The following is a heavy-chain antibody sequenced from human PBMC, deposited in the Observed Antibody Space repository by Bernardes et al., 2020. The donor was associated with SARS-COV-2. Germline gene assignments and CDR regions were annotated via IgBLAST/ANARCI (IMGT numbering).Heavy chain of an antibody. J-gene: IGHJ6*02. V-gene: IGHV1-2*04. D-gene: IGHD4-17*01. Sequence: ASVKVSCKASGYTFTGYYMHWVRQAPGQGLEWMGWINPNSGGTNYAQKFQGWVTMTRDTSISTAYMELSRLRSDEPAVYYCARAGRGSTVTTFLFPYYYGMDVWGQGTTVTVSS. CDR1: GYTFTGYY. CDR2: INPNSGGT. CDR3: ARAGRGSTVTTFLFPYYYGMDV.